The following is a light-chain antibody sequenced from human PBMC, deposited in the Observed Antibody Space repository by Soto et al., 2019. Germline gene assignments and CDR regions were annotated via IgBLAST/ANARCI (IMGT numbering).Light chain of an antibody. CDR3: QQFHNWPRT. Sequence: EIVLTQSPGTLSWSQGEGDTLSCRASQSVTNNFLAWYQQKPGQAPRLLIYDATSRATGIPDRFSGSGSGTEFTLTISSLQSEDFAVYYCQQFHNWPRTFGQGTKVDIK. CDR1: QSVTNN. J-gene: IGKJ1*01. CDR2: DAT. V-gene: IGKV3D-15*01.